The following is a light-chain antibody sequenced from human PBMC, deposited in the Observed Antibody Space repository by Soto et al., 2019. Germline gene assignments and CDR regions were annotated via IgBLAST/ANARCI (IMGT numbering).Light chain of an antibody. CDR2: DVN. J-gene: IGLJ1*01. V-gene: IGLV2-11*01. CDR3: CSYAGNYIYV. CDR1: SSDVGGYNY. Sequence: QSALTQPRSVSGSPGQSVTISCTGTSSDVGGYNYVSWYQHHPGKAPKVMVYDVNKRPAGVPDRFSGAKSGNTASLTISGLQADDEGDYYCCSYAGNYIYVFGTGTKLTVL.